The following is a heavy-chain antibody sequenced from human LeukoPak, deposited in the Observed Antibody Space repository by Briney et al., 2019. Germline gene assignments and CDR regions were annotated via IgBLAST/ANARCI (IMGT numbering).Heavy chain of an antibody. CDR3: AKVGRLYYDFWSGPFDY. CDR1: GFTFSSNW. V-gene: IGHV3-74*01. J-gene: IGHJ4*02. Sequence: GGSLRLSCAASGFTFSSNWMHWVRQAPGKGLVWVSRINEDGSTTNYADSVKGRSTIFRDNAKNTLYLQMNSLRAEDTAVYYCAKVGRLYYDFWSGPFDYWGQGTLVTVSS. D-gene: IGHD3-3*01. CDR2: INEDGSTT.